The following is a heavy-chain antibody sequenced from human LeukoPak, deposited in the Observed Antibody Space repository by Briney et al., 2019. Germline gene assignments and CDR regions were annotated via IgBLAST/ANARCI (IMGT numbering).Heavy chain of an antibody. CDR2: ISSSSSTI. D-gene: IGHD3-22*01. V-gene: IGHV3-48*01. CDR3: ARAGDSSGYYWGFGN. J-gene: IGHJ4*02. Sequence: GGSLRLSCAASGFIFSSYSMNWVRQAPGKGLEWISYISSSSSTIHYADSVKGRFTISRDNAKKSLYLQMNSLRAEDTAVYYCARAGDSSGYYWGFGNWGQGTLVTVSS. CDR1: GFIFSSYS.